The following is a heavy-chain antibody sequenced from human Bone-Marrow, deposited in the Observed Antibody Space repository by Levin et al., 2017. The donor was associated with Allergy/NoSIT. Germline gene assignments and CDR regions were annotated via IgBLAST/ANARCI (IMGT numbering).Heavy chain of an antibody. J-gene: IGHJ4*02. CDR2: IKEDGSVK. CDR3: VREGWATFCDH. Sequence: LSLTCAASGFSFSSYWMSWVRQAPGRGLEWVAHIKEDGSVKDYVDSVKGRFTISRDNGKNSLYLQMNSLRDEDTAVYYCVREGWATFCDHWGQGALVTVSS. D-gene: IGHD2/OR15-2a*01. V-gene: IGHV3-7*01. CDR1: GFSFSSYW.